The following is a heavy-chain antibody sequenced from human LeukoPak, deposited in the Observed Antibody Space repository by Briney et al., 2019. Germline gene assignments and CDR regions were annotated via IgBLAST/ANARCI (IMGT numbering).Heavy chain of an antibody. CDR1: GGSFSGYY. J-gene: IGHJ4*02. D-gene: IGHD3-3*01. V-gene: IGHV4-34*01. CDR3: ARAPLRFLESAFDY. CDR2: INHSGST. Sequence: SETLSLTCAVYGGSFSGYYWSWIRQPPGKGLEWIGEINHSGSTNYNPSLKSRVTISVDTSKNQFSLKLSSVTAADTAVYYCARAPLRFLESAFDYWGQGTLVTVSS.